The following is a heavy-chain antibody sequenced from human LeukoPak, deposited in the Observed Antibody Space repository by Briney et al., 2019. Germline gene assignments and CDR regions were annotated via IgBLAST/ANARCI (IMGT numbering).Heavy chain of an antibody. D-gene: IGHD4-17*01. CDR3: AKDLNYGDYDDYFDY. V-gene: IGHV3-23*01. Sequence: PGGSLRLSCAASGFTFSSYAMSWVRQAPGKGLEWVSAISGSGGSTYYADSVKGRFTISRDNSKNTLYLQMNSLRAEDTAVYYYAKDLNYGDYDDYFDYWGQGTLVTVSS. CDR2: ISGSGGST. J-gene: IGHJ4*02. CDR1: GFTFSSYA.